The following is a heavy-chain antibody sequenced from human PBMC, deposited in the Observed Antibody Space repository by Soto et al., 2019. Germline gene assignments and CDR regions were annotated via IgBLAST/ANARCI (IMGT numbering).Heavy chain of an antibody. J-gene: IGHJ3*02. D-gene: IGHD6-19*01. CDR2: IRSKAYGGTT. Sequence: GGSLRLSCTASGFTFGDYAMSWFRQAPGKGLEWVGFIRSKAYGGTTEYAASVKGRFTISRDDSKSIAYLQMNSLKTEDTAVYYCTRWTYSSGWYGSWADAFDIWGQGTMVTVSS. CDR1: GFTFGDYA. CDR3: TRWTYSSGWYGSWADAFDI. V-gene: IGHV3-49*03.